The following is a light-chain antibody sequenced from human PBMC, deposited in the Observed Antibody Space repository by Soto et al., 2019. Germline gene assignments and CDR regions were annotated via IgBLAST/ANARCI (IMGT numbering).Light chain of an antibody. CDR1: SSDVAFYNH. J-gene: IGLJ1*01. CDR2: EVN. Sequence: QSALTQPASVSGSPGQSITISCTGTSSDVAFYNHVSWYQQHPGKASKLLIYEVNNRPSGVSHRFSGSKSGNTASLTISGLQAEDEADDYCSSFASANTDVFGTGTKVPVL. V-gene: IGLV2-14*01. CDR3: SSFASANTDV.